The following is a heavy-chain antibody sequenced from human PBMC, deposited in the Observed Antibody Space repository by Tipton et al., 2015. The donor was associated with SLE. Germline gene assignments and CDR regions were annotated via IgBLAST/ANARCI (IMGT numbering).Heavy chain of an antibody. Sequence: TLSLTCTVSSASMSAFYCNWIRPPAGQGLEWIGRVYTTGNTNYNPSPKSRVTMSVDASKNQFSLNLTSVTAADTAVYFCATSSYSYGSGTYYFDYWGQGALVSVSS. CDR2: VYTTGNT. CDR1: SASMSAFY. J-gene: IGHJ4*02. D-gene: IGHD3-10*01. CDR3: ATSSYSYGSGTYYFDY. V-gene: IGHV4-4*07.